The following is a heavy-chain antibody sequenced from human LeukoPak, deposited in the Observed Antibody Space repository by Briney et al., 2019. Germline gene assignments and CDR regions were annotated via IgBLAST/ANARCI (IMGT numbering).Heavy chain of an antibody. Sequence: SVKVSCKASGGTFSSYAISCVRQAPGQGLEWMGRIIPIFGIANYAQKFQGRVTITADKSTSTAYMELSSLRSEDTAVYYCARIYSSGRYYFDYWGQGTLVTASS. D-gene: IGHD6-19*01. CDR1: GGTFSSYA. V-gene: IGHV1-69*04. J-gene: IGHJ4*02. CDR3: ARIYSSGRYYFDY. CDR2: IIPIFGIA.